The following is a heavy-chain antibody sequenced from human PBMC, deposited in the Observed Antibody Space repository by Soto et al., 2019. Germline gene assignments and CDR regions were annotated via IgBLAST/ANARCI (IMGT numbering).Heavy chain of an antibody. J-gene: IGHJ5*02. CDR2: IYYSGGT. V-gene: IGHV4-31*03. D-gene: IGHD3-10*01. Sequence: QVQLQESGPGLVRPSQTLSLSCTVSGGSISNSANHWSWIRQHPGEGLEWSGYIYYSGGTYYSPSLKGRVTMSIDASKNQFSRKLSSVTAADPAVYYCAKGVRGVPNWFDPWGQGTLVTVSS. CDR3: AKGVRGVPNWFDP. CDR1: GGSISNSANH.